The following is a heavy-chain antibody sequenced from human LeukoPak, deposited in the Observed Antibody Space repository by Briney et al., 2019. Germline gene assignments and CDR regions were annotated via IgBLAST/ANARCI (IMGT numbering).Heavy chain of an antibody. Sequence: PGGSLRLSCAASGFTFSSYSMNWVRQAPGKGLEWVSSISSSRSYIYYADSVKGRFTISRDNAKNSLYLQMNTLRAEDTAVYYRASFWFGPGAFDIWGQGTMVTVSS. CDR1: GFTFSSYS. CDR2: ISSSRSYI. V-gene: IGHV3-21*01. D-gene: IGHD3-10*01. CDR3: ASFWFGPGAFDI. J-gene: IGHJ3*02.